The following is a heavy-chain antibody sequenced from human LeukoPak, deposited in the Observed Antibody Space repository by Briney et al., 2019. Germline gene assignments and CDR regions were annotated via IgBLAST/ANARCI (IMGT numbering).Heavy chain of an antibody. V-gene: IGHV3-48*04. D-gene: IGHD4-11*01. CDR2: ISSSSTTI. CDR3: ARDHFDYRFDY. Sequence: GGSLRLSCAASGFTFTIFGLNWVRQAPGKGLEWISYISSSSTTIYYADSVKGRITISRDNAKNSLYLQMNSLRVEDTAVYYCARDHFDYRFDYWGQGTLVTVSS. CDR1: GFTFTIFG. J-gene: IGHJ4*02.